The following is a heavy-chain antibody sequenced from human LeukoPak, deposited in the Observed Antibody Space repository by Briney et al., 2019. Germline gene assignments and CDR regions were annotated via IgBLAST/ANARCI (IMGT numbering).Heavy chain of an antibody. CDR2: INPSGGTT. CDR1: GYTFTSYY. V-gene: IGHV1-46*01. CDR3: ARTRGYSDYELDY. D-gene: IGHD5-12*01. Sequence: ASVKVSCKASGYTFTSYYMHWVRQAPGQGLEWMGIINPSGGTTRHAQRFQGRVTMTRDTSTSTVYMELSSLRSEDTAVYYCARTRGYSDYELDYWGQGTLVTVSS. J-gene: IGHJ4*02.